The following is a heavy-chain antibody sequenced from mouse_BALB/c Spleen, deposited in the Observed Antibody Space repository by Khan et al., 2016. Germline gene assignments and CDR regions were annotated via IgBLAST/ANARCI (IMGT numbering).Heavy chain of an antibody. CDR3: ARTNYGNKDAMDY. CDR2: ISYSGST. D-gene: IGHD1-1*01. J-gene: IGHJ4*01. V-gene: IGHV3-2*02. CDR1: GYSITSDYA. Sequence: EVQLLESGPGLVKPSQSLSLTCTVTGYSITSDYAWNWIRQFPGNRLEWMSYISYSGSTSYNPSLKSRISITRDTSKNQFFLQLNSVTSEDTATCYCARTNYGNKDAMDYWGQGTSVTVSS.